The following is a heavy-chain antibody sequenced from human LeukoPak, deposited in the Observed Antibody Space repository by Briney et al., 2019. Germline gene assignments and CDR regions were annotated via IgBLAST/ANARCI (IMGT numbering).Heavy chain of an antibody. CDR3: ASSGVVVPAVDFDY. CDR2: IYHSGST. CDR1: GYSISSGYY. D-gene: IGHD2-2*01. J-gene: IGHJ4*02. V-gene: IGHV4-38-2*01. Sequence: PSETLSLTCAVSGYSISSGYYWGWIRQPPVKGLEWIGSIYHSGSTYYNPSLKSRVTISVDTSKNQFSLKLSSVTAADTAVYYCASSGVVVPAVDFDYWRQGTLVTVSS.